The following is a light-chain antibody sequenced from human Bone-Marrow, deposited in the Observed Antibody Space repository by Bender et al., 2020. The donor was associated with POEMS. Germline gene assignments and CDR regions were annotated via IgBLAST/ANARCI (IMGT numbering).Light chain of an antibody. V-gene: IGLV2-23*02. CDR1: SSDVGNYNL. J-gene: IGLJ3*02. CDR2: EVT. CDR3: CSYGGTHTWV. Sequence: QSALTQPASVSGSPGQSITISCTGTSSDVGNYNLVSWYQQYPGKAPKFIIYEVTKRPSGVSNRFPGSKSGNTASLTISGLQAEDEADYYCCSYGGTHTWVFGGGTKLTVL.